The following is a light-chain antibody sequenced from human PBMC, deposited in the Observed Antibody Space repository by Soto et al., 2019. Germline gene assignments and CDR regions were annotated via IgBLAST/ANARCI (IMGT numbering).Light chain of an antibody. Sequence: DIQMTQSPSSLSASVGDRVTITCRASQDINNYLIWYQQKPGKAPELLIYDALSLQTGVPSRFSGGASGTDFTLTISSLQPEDIATYYCQQYDTLPPTSGQGTRLEI. CDR1: QDINNY. V-gene: IGKV1-33*01. CDR3: QQYDTLPPT. CDR2: DAL. J-gene: IGKJ2*01.